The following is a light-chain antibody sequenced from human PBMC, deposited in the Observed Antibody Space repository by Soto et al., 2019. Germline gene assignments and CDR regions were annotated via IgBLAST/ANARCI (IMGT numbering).Light chain of an antibody. Sequence: QSVLTQPPSASGSPGQSVTISCTGTSSDVGGYNYVSWYQQHPGKAPKLMVYDVSTRPSGVPDRFSGSKSGNTASLTVSGLQAEDEADYYCSSYAPISDWEVVFGGGTQLTVL. CDR2: DVS. CDR3: SSYAPISDWEVV. V-gene: IGLV2-8*01. CDR1: SSDVGGYNY. J-gene: IGLJ7*01.